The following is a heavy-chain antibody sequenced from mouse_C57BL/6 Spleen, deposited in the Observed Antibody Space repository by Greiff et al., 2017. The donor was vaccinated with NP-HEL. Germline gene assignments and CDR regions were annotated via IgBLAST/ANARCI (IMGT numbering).Heavy chain of an antibody. CDR1: GFTFSDAW. D-gene: IGHD4-1*02. V-gene: IGHV6-6*01. Sequence: EVKVEESGGGLVQPGGSMKLSCAASGFTFSDAWMDWVRQSPEKGLEWVAEIRNKANNHATYYAESVKGRFTISRDDSKSSVYLQMNSLRAEDTGIYYCTSQLGRGPYFDYWGQGTTLTVSS. J-gene: IGHJ2*01. CDR2: IRNKANNHAT. CDR3: TSQLGRGPYFDY.